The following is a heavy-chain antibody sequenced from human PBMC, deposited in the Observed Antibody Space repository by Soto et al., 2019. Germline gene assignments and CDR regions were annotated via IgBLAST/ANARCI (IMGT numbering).Heavy chain of an antibody. CDR3: ARDYLSDYGYYFDY. D-gene: IGHD3-10*01. J-gene: IGHJ4*02. CDR1: GGTFSSYA. CDR2: IIPIFGTA. Sequence: QVQLVQSGADVKKPGSSVKVSCKASGGTFSSYAISWVRQAPGQGLEWMGGIIPIFGTANYAPKFQVRVTINAYESTSTAYMELSSLRSAYTAVYYCARDYLSDYGYYFDYWGQGTLVTVSA. V-gene: IGHV1-69*01.